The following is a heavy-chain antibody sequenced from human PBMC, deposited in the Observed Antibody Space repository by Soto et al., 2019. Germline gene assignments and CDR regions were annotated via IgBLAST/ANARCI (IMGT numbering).Heavy chain of an antibody. V-gene: IGHV1-69*06. CDR2: IIPIFGTA. CDR3: ARDRGQVVPIIGYYYYGMDV. J-gene: IGHJ6*02. CDR1: GGTFSSYA. D-gene: IGHD2-15*01. Sequence: QVQLVQSGAEVKKPGSSVKVSCKASGGTFSSYAISWVRQAPGQGLEWMGGIIPIFGTANYAQKFQGRVTISAAKSTNTAYMELSSLRSEDTAVDYCARDRGQVVPIIGYYYYGMDVWGQGTTVTVSS.